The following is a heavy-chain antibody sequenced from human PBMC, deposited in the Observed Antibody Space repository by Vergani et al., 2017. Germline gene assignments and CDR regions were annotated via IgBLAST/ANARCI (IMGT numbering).Heavy chain of an antibody. V-gene: IGHV4-31*03. CDR2: IYYSGST. CDR1: GGSISSGGYY. Sequence: QVQLQQWGAGLLKPSETLSLTCTVSGGSISSGGYYWSWIRQHPGKGLEWIGYIYYSGSTYYNPSLKSRVTISVDTSKNQFSLKLSSVTAADTAVYYCARARDPLYYYYYYGMDVWGQGTTVTVSS. J-gene: IGHJ6*02. CDR3: ARARDPLYYYYYYGMDV. D-gene: IGHD2-21*02.